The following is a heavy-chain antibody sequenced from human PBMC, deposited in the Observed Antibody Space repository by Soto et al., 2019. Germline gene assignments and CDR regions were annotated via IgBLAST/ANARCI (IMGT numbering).Heavy chain of an antibody. CDR1: GFIFKNYA. CDR2: ITRDGYNK. Sequence: WGSLRLSCAGSGFIFKNYALNWVRQAPGKGLEWVASITRDGYNKYYADSVKGRFTISRDNSRDTLSLQMTALRTEDSSIYYCTKSSGGSSSVGMDYWGQGTRVTVSS. CDR3: TKSSGGSSSVGMDY. J-gene: IGHJ4*02. D-gene: IGHD6-6*01. V-gene: IGHV3-30*04.